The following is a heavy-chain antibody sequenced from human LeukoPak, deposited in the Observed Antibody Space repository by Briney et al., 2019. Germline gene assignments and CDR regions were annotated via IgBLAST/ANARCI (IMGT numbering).Heavy chain of an antibody. J-gene: IGHJ4*02. D-gene: IGHD4-17*01. CDR2: ISAYNGNT. V-gene: IGHV1-18*01. CDR1: GYTFTSYG. Sequence: GASVKVSCKASGYTFTSYGISWVRQAPGQGLEWMGWISAYNGNTNYAQKLQGRVTMTTDTSTSTAYMELRSLRSDDTAVYHCARDRNRALYGDYAHYFDYWGQGTLVTVSS. CDR3: ARDRNRALYGDYAHYFDY.